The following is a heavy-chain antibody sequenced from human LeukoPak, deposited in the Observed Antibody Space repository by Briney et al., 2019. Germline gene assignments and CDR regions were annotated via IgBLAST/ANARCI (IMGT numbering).Heavy chain of an antibody. D-gene: IGHD4-17*01. CDR2: IRYDGSNK. Sequence: GGSLRLFCAASGFTFSSYCMHWVRQAPGKGLEWVAFIRYDGSNKYYADSVKGRFTISRDNSKNTLYLQMNSLRAEDTAVYYCAKESTHYGGGYFDYWGQGTLVTVSS. CDR1: GFTFSSYC. CDR3: AKESTHYGGGYFDY. V-gene: IGHV3-30*02. J-gene: IGHJ4*02.